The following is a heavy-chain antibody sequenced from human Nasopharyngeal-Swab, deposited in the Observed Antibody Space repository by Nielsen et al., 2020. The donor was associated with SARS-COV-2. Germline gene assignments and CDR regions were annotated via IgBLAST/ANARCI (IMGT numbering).Heavy chain of an antibody. Sequence: SETLSLTCTVSGGSISSYYWSWIRQPPGKGLEWIGSIYYSGSTNYNPSLKSRVTISVDTSKNQFSLKLTSVTAADTAVYYCARATAIQDFWSGYYSPRNFDYWGQGTLVTVSS. CDR2: IYYSGST. CDR3: ARATAIQDFWSGYYSPRNFDY. D-gene: IGHD3-3*01. J-gene: IGHJ4*02. CDR1: GGSISSYY. V-gene: IGHV4-59*01.